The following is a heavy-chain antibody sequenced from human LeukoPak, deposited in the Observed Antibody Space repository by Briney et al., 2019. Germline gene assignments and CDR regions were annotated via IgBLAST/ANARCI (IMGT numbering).Heavy chain of an antibody. Sequence: GGSLRLSCAASGFTFSSHWMHWVRQVPGKGLVWVSRINRDGSSTNYADAVKGRFTISRDNAKNTLYLQMNSLRAEDTAVYYCAREGVGYYDLWGQGTLVTVSS. V-gene: IGHV3-74*01. CDR1: GFTFSSHW. CDR3: AREGVGYYDL. J-gene: IGHJ4*02. D-gene: IGHD3-22*01. CDR2: INRDGSST.